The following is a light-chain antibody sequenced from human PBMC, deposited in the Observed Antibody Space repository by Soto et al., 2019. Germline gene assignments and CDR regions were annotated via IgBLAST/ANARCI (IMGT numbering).Light chain of an antibody. J-gene: IGLJ2*01. CDR2: DVS. Sequence: QSVLTQPASVSGSPGQSITISCTGTSSDVGGYNYVSWYQQHPGEAPKLMIYDVSNRPSGVSNRFSGSKSGNTASLTISGLQAEDEADYYCSSYTRITTFAVFGGGTKVTVL. V-gene: IGLV2-14*01. CDR3: SSYTRITTFAV. CDR1: SSDVGGYNY.